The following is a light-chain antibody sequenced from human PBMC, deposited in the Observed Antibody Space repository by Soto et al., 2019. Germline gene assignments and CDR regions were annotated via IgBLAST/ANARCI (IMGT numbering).Light chain of an antibody. V-gene: IGKV1-39*01. CDR1: QSISSH. Sequence: QMTQSPSSLFASVGDRVTITCRASQSISSHLNWYQQKVGQTPRLLIYAASTLQSEVPPRFSGSGSGTEFTLTISGIQREDFETYYCRHSHSAPLTFGGGTKIQI. CDR2: AAS. CDR3: RHSHSAPLT. J-gene: IGKJ4*01.